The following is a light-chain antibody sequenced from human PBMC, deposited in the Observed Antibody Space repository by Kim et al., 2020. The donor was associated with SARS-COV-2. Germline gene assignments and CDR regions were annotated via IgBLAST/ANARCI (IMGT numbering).Light chain of an antibody. CDR3: QAWDSSTGV. CDR1: KLGDKY. V-gene: IGLV3-1*01. Sequence: SVSQGQTASITCSGEKLGDKYACWYQQTPGQSPVLVIYQDNKRPSGIPERFSGSNSGNTATLTISGTQAMDEADYYCQAWDSSTGVFGGGTKLTVL. CDR2: QDN. J-gene: IGLJ2*01.